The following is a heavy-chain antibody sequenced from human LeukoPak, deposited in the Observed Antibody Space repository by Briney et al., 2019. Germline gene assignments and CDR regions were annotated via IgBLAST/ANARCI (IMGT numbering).Heavy chain of an antibody. CDR1: GYTFTGYY. CDR3: ARGWYYDFWSGYYIFDY. J-gene: IGHJ4*02. V-gene: IGHV1-2*02. Sequence: ASVKVSCKASGYTFTGYYMHWVRQAPGQGLEWMGWINPNSGGTNYAQKFQGRVTMTRDTSISTAYMELSRLRSGDTAVYYCARGWYYDFWSGYYIFDYWGQGTLVTVSS. CDR2: INPNSGGT. D-gene: IGHD3-3*01.